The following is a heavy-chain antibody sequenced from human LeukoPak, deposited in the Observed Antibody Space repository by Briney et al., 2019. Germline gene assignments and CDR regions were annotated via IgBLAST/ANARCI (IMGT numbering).Heavy chain of an antibody. Sequence: SETLSLTCAVYGGSFSGYYWSWIRQPPGKGLEWIGEINHSGSTNYNPSLKSRITISVDTSKNQFSLKLSSVTAADTAVYYCGRAVYYDSRGSVFDIWGQGKRVTV. D-gene: IGHD3-22*01. CDR2: INHSGST. J-gene: IGHJ3*02. CDR1: GGSFSGYY. CDR3: GRAVYYDSRGSVFDI. V-gene: IGHV4-34*01.